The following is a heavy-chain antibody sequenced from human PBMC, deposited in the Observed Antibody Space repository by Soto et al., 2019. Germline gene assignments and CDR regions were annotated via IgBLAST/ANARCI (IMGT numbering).Heavy chain of an antibody. CDR1: AFTFSSYA. V-gene: IGHV3-23*01. Sequence: EVQLLESGGGLAQPGGSLRLSCAAFAFTFSSYAMSWVRQAPGKGLEWVSAVSGSGDSTYYADSVKGRFTISRDNSKNTRDLQMNSLRAEDTAVYYCAKGRASDCPGCTQDYWGQGTLVTVSS. J-gene: IGHJ4*02. D-gene: IGHD2-21*02. CDR3: AKGRASDCPGCTQDY. CDR2: VSGSGDST.